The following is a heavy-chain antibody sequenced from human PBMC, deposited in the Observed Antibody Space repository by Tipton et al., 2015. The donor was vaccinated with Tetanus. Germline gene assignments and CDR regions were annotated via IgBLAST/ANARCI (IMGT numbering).Heavy chain of an antibody. D-gene: IGHD6-19*01. V-gene: IGHV1-8*01. CDR3: AREMGSIAVAGHYYYYGMDV. CDR2: MNPNSGNT. CDR1: GYTFTSYD. J-gene: IGHJ6*02. Sequence: RLVQSGAEVKKPGASVKVSCKASGYTFTSYDINWVRQATGQGLEWMGWMNPNSGNTGYAQKFQGRVTMTRNTSISTAYMELSSLRSEDTAVYYCAREMGSIAVAGHYYYYGMDVWGQGTTVTVSS.